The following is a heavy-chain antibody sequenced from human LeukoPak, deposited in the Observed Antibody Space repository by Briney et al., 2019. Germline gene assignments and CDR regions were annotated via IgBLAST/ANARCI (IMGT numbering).Heavy chain of an antibody. CDR2: IYSGGST. CDR1: GFTVSSNY. Sequence: GGSLRLSCAASGFTVSSNYMSWVRQAPGKGLEWVSVIYSGGSTYYADSVKGRFTISRDNSKNTLYLQMNSLRAEDTAVYYCARAWGSYRTFDYWGQGTLVTVSS. V-gene: IGHV3-66*01. CDR3: ARAWGSYRTFDY. D-gene: IGHD3-16*02. J-gene: IGHJ4*02.